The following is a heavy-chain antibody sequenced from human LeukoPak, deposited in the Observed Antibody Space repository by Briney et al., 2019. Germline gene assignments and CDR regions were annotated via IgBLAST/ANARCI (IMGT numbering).Heavy chain of an antibody. Sequence: ASVKVSCKASGYTFTGYYMHWVRQAPGQGLEWMGWINPNSGGTNYAQKFQGRVTMTRDTSISTAYMELSRLRSDDTAVYYCAREAILPIAAAGTSDYWGQGTLVTVSS. CDR1: GYTFTGYY. J-gene: IGHJ4*02. CDR2: INPNSGGT. CDR3: AREAILPIAAAGTSDY. D-gene: IGHD6-13*01. V-gene: IGHV1-2*02.